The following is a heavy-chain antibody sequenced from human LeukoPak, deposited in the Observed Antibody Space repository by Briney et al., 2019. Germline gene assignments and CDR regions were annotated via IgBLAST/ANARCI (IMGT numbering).Heavy chain of an antibody. CDR3: TRFPVTTDLGY. CDR2: IRSKANSYAT. J-gene: IGHJ4*02. V-gene: IGHV3-73*01. Sequence: GGSLRLSCAASGFTFSGSAMHWVRQASGKGLEWVGRIRSKANSYATAYAASVKGRFTISGDDSKNTAYLQMNSLKTEDTAVYYCTRFPVTTDLGYWGQGTLVTVSS. CDR1: GFTFSGSA. D-gene: IGHD4-17*01.